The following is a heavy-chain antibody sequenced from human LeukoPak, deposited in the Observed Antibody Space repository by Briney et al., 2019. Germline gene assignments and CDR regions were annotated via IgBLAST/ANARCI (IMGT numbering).Heavy chain of an antibody. CDR3: ARLEEHYYYMDV. J-gene: IGHJ6*03. Sequence: GASVKVSCKASGYTFTGYYMHWVRQAPGQGLEWMGWINPNSGGTNYAQKLQGRVTMTTDTSTSTAYMELRSLRSDDTAVYYCARLEEHYYYMDVWGKGTTVTVSS. CDR2: INPNSGGT. CDR1: GYTFTGYY. V-gene: IGHV1-2*02. D-gene: IGHD3-3*01.